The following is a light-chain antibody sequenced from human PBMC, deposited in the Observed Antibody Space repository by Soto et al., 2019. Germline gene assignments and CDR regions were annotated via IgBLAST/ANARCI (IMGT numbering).Light chain of an antibody. CDR1: SSNIGDSY. V-gene: IGLV1-47*01. CDR3: ATWDDSLRGWV. Sequence: QSVLTQPPSASGTPGQRVTISCSGSSSNIGDSYGYWFQQLPGTAPKLLIYRNNQRPSEVPDRFSGSKSGTSASLAISGLRPEDEADYYCATWDDSLRGWVFGGGTKVTVL. J-gene: IGLJ3*02. CDR2: RNN.